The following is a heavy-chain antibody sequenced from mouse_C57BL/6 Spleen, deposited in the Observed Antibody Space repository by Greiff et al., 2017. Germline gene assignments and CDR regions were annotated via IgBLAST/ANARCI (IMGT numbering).Heavy chain of an antibody. CDR1: GYTFTSYW. V-gene: IGHV1-69*01. D-gene: IGHD2-4*01. Sequence: QVQLQQPGAELVMPGASVKLSCKASGYTFTSYWMHWVKRRPGQGLEWIGEIDPSDSYTNYNQKFKGKSTLTVDKSSSTAYMQLSSLTSEDSAVYYCARKGDYDYAMDYWGQGTSVTVSS. J-gene: IGHJ4*01. CDR2: IDPSDSYT. CDR3: ARKGDYDYAMDY.